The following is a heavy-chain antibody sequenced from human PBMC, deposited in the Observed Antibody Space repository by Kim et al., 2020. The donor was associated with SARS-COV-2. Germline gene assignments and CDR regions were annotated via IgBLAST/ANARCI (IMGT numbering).Heavy chain of an antibody. CDR1: GFTFSSFE. Sequence: GGSLRLSCAASGFTFSSFEMNWVRQAPGKGLEWVSYISSSGSTTYYADSVKGRFTISRDNAKNSLYLQMNSLRAEDTAVYYCATDLRLTLGGLDYCGQGTLGTVSS. D-gene: IGHD3-16*01. CDR3: ATDLRLTLGGLDY. J-gene: IGHJ4*02. CDR2: ISSSGSTT. V-gene: IGHV3-48*03.